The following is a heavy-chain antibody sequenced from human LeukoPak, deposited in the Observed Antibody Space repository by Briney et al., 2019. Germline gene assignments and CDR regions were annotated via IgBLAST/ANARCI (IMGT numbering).Heavy chain of an antibody. V-gene: IGHV4-39*01. Sequence: SETQSLTCTVSGGSISSSNYHWGWIRQPPGKGLEWIGSIYYSGTTYYNPSLKSRVTISVDTSKNQFSLQLSSVTATDTAVYYCARSPSGSDFRFDYWGQGTLVTVSP. J-gene: IGHJ4*02. D-gene: IGHD1-26*01. CDR3: ARSPSGSDFRFDY. CDR1: GGSISSSNYH. CDR2: IYYSGTT.